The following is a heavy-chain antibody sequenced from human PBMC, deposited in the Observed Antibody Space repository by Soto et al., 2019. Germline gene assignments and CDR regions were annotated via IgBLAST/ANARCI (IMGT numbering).Heavy chain of an antibody. CDR3: AHSPPPTVTTSAEYFQH. J-gene: IGHJ1*01. CDR1: GFSLSTSGVG. CDR2: IYWDDDK. Sequence: QITLKESGPPLVKPTQTLTLTCTFSGFSLSTSGVGVGWIRQPPGKALEWLALIYWDDDKRYSPSLKSRLNITKDTSKNQVVLTMSNMDPVDTATYFCAHSPPPTVTTSAEYFQHWGQGTLVTVSS. V-gene: IGHV2-5*02. D-gene: IGHD4-17*01.